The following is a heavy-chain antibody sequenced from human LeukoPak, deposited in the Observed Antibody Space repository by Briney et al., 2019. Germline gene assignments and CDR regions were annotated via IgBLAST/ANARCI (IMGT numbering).Heavy chain of an antibody. V-gene: IGHV3-7*01. Sequence: GGSLRLSCAASGFTFSDYYMSWIRQAPGKGLEWVANIKQDGSEKYYVDSVKGRFTISRDNAKNSLYLQMNSLRAEDTAVYYCARVKLDYSSGWAFGYWGQGTLVTVSS. CDR1: GFTFSDYY. J-gene: IGHJ4*02. D-gene: IGHD6-19*01. CDR2: IKQDGSEK. CDR3: ARVKLDYSSGWAFGY.